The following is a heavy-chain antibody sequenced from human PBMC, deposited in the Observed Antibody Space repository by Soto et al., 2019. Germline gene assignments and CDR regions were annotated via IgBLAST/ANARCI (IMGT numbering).Heavy chain of an antibody. CDR1: GFTFSNYV. CDR3: AKEDVGGYYYSGL. Sequence: GGSLRLSCAASGFTFSNYVMSWVRQASGKGLEWVSSISNSGGGTYYADSVRGRFTISRDNSKNTLYLQMNSLRAEDTAVYYCAKEDVGGYYYSGLWGRGTLVTVSS. V-gene: IGHV3-23*01. J-gene: IGHJ4*02. D-gene: IGHD1-26*01. CDR2: ISNSGGGT.